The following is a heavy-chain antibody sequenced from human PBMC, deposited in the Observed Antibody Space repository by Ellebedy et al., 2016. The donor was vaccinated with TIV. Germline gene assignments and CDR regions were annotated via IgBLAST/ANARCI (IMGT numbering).Heavy chain of an antibody. CDR3: ARQVDYGGNSPDY. CDR2: IDPSDSYT. CDR1: GYSFTSYW. Sequence: GGSLRLSXKGSGYSFTSYWISWVRQMPGKGLEWMGRIDPSDSYTNYSPSFQGHVTISADKSISTAYLQWSSLKASDTAMYYCARQVDYGGNSPDYWGQGTLVTVSS. D-gene: IGHD4-23*01. V-gene: IGHV5-10-1*01. J-gene: IGHJ4*02.